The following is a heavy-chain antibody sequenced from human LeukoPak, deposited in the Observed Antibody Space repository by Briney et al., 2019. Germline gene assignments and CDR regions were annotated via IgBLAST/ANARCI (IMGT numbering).Heavy chain of an antibody. J-gene: IGHJ4*02. Sequence: ASVKVSCKASGYAFTGSSIHWVRQAPGQGLEWMGWINPNSGGTNYAQKFQGRVTMTRDTSISTAYMELSRLRSDDTAVYYCARGSSGWYRLFDYWGQGTLVTVSS. CDR1: GYAFTGSS. CDR2: INPNSGGT. V-gene: IGHV1-2*02. CDR3: ARGSSGWYRLFDY. D-gene: IGHD6-19*01.